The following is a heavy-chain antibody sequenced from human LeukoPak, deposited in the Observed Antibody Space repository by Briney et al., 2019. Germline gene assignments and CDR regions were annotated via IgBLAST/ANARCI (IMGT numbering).Heavy chain of an antibody. V-gene: IGHV1-2*02. CDR1: GYTFTGYY. Sequence: GASVKVSCKASGYTFTGYYMHWVRQAPGQGLEWMGWINPNSGGTNYAQKFQGRVTMTRDTSISTAYMELSRPRSDDTAVYYCARAQEYDFWSGNPFDYWGQGTLVTVSS. J-gene: IGHJ4*02. CDR3: ARAQEYDFWSGNPFDY. CDR2: INPNSGGT. D-gene: IGHD3-3*01.